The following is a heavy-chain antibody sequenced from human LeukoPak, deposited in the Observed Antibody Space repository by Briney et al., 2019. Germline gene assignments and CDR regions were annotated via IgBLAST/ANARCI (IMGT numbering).Heavy chain of an antibody. V-gene: IGHV4-59*01. J-gene: IGHJ5*02. Sequence: PSETLSLTCTVSGGSITTYYWSWIRRPAGKGLEWIGNIYYSGSASYNPSLKSRVTISVAPTKNQFSLNLNSVTAADTAIYYCATDRQEGGSGSYWFDPWGPGTLVTVSS. CDR2: IYYSGSA. D-gene: IGHD3-10*01. CDR1: GGSITTYY. CDR3: ATDRQEGGSGSYWFDP.